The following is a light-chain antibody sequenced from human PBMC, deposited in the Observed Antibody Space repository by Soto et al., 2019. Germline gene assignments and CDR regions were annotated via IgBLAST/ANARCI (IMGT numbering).Light chain of an antibody. CDR3: QQYGSSRT. CDR2: AAS. V-gene: IGKV1-39*01. Sequence: DIQMTQSPSSLSASIGARVTITCRASQRITNRLNWYQHRPGKAPSLLIYAASSLQSGVPSRFNGSGSGTDFTLTISRLEPEDSAVDDCQQYGSSRTFGQGTKVDIK. CDR1: QRITNR. J-gene: IGKJ1*01.